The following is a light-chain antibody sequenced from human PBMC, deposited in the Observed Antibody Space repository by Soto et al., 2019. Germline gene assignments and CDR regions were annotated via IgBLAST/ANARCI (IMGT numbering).Light chain of an antibody. J-gene: IGKJ5*01. Sequence: DVVMTQSPLSLPVTLGQPASISCRSSQTLVYSDGNIFVTWFHQRPGQSPRRLIYKVSNRDSGVPDRFSGSGSGTDFTLKISWVEAEDVGVYYCMQGTHWPFTFGQGTRLEIK. V-gene: IGKV2-30*01. CDR1: QTLVYSDGNIF. CDR2: KVS. CDR3: MQGTHWPFT.